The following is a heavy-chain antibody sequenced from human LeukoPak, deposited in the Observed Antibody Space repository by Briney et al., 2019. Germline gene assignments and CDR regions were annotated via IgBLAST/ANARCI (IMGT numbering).Heavy chain of an antibody. J-gene: IGHJ6*03. D-gene: IGHD4-17*01. V-gene: IGHV1-18*01. Sequence: ASVKVSCKASGYTFNSYGISWVRQAPGQGLEWVGWISTYNGNRKYAQKLQGRVTMTTGTSTSTDYMELRSLRSDDTAVYYCAKTTVTSEDYYCYYMDVWGKGTTVTVSS. CDR1: GYTFNSYG. CDR2: ISTYNGNR. CDR3: AKTTVTSEDYYCYYMDV.